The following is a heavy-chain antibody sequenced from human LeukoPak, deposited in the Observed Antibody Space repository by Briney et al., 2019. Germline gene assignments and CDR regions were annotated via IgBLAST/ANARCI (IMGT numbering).Heavy chain of an antibody. CDR1: GGSISSYY. Sequence: SETLSLTCTVSGGSISSYYWSWIRQPPGKGLEWIGYIYYSGSTNYNPSLKSRVTISVDTSKNQFSLKLSSVTAADTAVYYCAREQGVIPYWGQGTLVTVSS. CDR3: AREQGVIPY. CDR2: IYYSGST. D-gene: IGHD3-16*02. V-gene: IGHV4-59*01. J-gene: IGHJ4*02.